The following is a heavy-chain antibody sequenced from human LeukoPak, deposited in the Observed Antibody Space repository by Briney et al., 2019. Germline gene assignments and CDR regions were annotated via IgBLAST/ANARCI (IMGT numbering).Heavy chain of an antibody. Sequence: ASVKVSCKASGYTFTSYDINWVRQATGQGLEWMGWMNPNSGNTGYAQKFRGRVTMTRNTSISTAYMELSSLRSEDTAVYYCARGLTYYYYYYMDVWGKGTTVTISS. CDR3: ARGLTYYYYYYMDV. CDR2: MNPNSGNT. CDR1: GYTFTSYD. J-gene: IGHJ6*03. V-gene: IGHV1-8*01.